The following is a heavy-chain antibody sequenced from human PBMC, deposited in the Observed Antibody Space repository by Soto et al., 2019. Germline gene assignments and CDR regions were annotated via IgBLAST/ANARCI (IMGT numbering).Heavy chain of an antibody. V-gene: IGHV3-66*01. CDR3: VRKGAYGDFD. CDR1: GFTVSSNY. CDR2: IYRGGGT. Sequence: EVQVVESGGGLVQPGGSLRLSCAASGFTVSSNYMSWVRQTPGKGLEWVSGIYRGGGTSYADSVKGRFTTSRDNSKNTLYLPMSSLRAEDTAVYYCVRKGAYGDFDWGHRTLVTVSS. J-gene: IGHJ4*01. D-gene: IGHD4-17*01.